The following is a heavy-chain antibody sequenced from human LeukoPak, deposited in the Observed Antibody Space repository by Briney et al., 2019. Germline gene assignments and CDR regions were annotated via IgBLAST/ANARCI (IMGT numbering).Heavy chain of an antibody. CDR2: IRGNGDT. Sequence: PGGSLRLSCAASGLSFSSFAMSWVCQGPARGLEWVSSIRGNGDTFYADSVKGRFTLSSDSSTNTVYFQLNNLRVEDTAIYYCARASWVSSTDAVRWGQGTLVTVSS. J-gene: IGHJ4*02. CDR1: GLSFSSFA. V-gene: IGHV3-23*01. CDR3: ARASWVSSTDAVR. D-gene: IGHD3-16*01.